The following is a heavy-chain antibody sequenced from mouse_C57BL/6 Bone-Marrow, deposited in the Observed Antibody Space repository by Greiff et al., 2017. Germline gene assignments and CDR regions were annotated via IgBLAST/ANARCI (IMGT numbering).Heavy chain of an antibody. Sequence: VQLQQSGTVLARPGASVKMSCKTSGYKFTSYWMHWVKQRPGQGLEWIGAIYPGNSDTSYNQKFKGKAKLTAVTSASTAYMELSSLTNEDSAVYYCTRSWFWFAYWGQGTLVTVSA. CDR1: GYKFTSYW. V-gene: IGHV1-5*01. D-gene: IGHD2-2*01. CDR2: IYPGNSDT. CDR3: TRSWFWFAY. J-gene: IGHJ3*01.